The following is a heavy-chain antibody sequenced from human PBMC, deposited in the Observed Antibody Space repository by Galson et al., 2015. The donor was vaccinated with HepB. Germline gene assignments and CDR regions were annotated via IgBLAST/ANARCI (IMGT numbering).Heavy chain of an antibody. J-gene: IGHJ6*02. CDR3: ARDSSGSDPPSSPRGSRYYYGMDV. V-gene: IGHV6-1*01. Sequence: CAISGDSVSSNSAAWNWIRQSPSRGLEWLGRTYYRSKWYNDYAVSVKSRITINPDTSKNQFSLQLNSVTPEDTAVYYCARDSSGSDPPSSPRGSRYYYGMDVWGQGTTVTVSS. CDR2: TYYRSKWYN. D-gene: IGHD5-12*01. CDR1: GDSVSSNSAA.